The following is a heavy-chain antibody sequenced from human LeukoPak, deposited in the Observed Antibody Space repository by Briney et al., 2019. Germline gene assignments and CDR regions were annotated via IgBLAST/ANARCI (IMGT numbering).Heavy chain of an antibody. CDR2: INACNANT. D-gene: IGHD2-8*02. CDR1: GYTFANYA. CDR3: ARVHISGDVQVGY. Sequence: GASVKVSCKASGYTFANYAMHWVRQAPGQRLEWMGWINACNANTKYSQKFQGRVTFTRDTSASTAFMELSSLRSEDTAIYYRARVHISGDVQVGYWGQGTLVTVSS. J-gene: IGHJ4*02. V-gene: IGHV1-3*01.